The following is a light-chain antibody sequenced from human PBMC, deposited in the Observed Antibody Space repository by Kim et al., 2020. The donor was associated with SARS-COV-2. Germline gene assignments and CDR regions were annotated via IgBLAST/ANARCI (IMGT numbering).Light chain of an antibody. V-gene: IGKV3-20*01. CDR1: QSVTSSY. J-gene: IGKJ2*01. CDR2: GAS. Sequence: EIVLTQSPATLSLSPGERATLSCRASQSVTSSYLACYQYKPGHAPMLLIYGASSRATGLADWSSGSGAWTDITPTISRLEPEDYAVYYWQQYNRSRGTFGEGTKLEI. CDR3: QQYNRSRGT.